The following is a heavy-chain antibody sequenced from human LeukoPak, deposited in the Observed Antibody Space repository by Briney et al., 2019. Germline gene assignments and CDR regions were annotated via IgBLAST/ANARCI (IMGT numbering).Heavy chain of an antibody. CDR3: ALLDTGLVPIAEYFQH. CDR2: IIPFFGTA. CDR1: GGTFSSYA. Sequence: SVKVSCKASGGTFSSYAINWVRQAPGQGLEWMGGIIPFFGTAKYAQKFQGRVTITADESTSTAYMELSSLRSEDTAVYYCALLDTGLVPIAEYFQHWGQGTLVTVSP. V-gene: IGHV1-69*13. J-gene: IGHJ1*01. D-gene: IGHD5-18*01.